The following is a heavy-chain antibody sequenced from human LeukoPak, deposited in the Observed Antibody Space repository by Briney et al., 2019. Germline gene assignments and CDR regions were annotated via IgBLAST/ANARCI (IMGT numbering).Heavy chain of an antibody. D-gene: IGHD2-2*01. J-gene: IGHJ4*02. CDR2: IKQDGSEK. CDR1: GFTFSSYW. Sequence: GGSLRLSCAASGFTFSSYWMSWVRQAPGKGLEWVANIKQDGSEKYYVDSVKGRFTISRDNSANSLYLQMNSLRAEDTAVYYCASFSSTSSPNHWGQGALVTVSS. CDR3: ASFSSTSSPNH. V-gene: IGHV3-7*01.